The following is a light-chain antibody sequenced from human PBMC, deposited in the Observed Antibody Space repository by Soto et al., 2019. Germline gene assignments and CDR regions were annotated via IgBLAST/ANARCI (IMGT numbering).Light chain of an antibody. CDR2: AAS. V-gene: IGKV1-39*01. J-gene: IGKJ5*01. CDR1: QSISNW. CDR3: QQSYSPPPIT. Sequence: DIQRTQSPSTLPASVGDRVTITCRASQSISNWLAWYQQKPGKAPKLLIYAASKLQSGVPTRFSGSGAGTDFSLTISSLQPEDFATYYCQQSYSPPPITFGQGTRLEI.